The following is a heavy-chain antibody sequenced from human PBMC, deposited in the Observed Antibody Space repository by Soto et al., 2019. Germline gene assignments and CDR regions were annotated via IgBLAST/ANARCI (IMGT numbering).Heavy chain of an antibody. CDR1: GYSFTIYW. D-gene: IGHD4-4*01. CDR2: IYPGDSDT. J-gene: IGHJ6*03. Sequence: PGESLKISCKGSGYSFTIYWIGWVRQMPGKGLEWMGIIYPGDSDTRYSPSFQGQVTISADKSISTAYLQWSSLKASDTAMYYCARRGEGDDYSPKPYYYYYMDVWGKGTTVTVSS. CDR3: ARRGEGDDYSPKPYYYYYMDV. V-gene: IGHV5-51*01.